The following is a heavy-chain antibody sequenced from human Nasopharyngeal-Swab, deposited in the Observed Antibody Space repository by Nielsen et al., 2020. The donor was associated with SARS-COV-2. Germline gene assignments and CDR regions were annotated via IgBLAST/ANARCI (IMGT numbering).Heavy chain of an antibody. J-gene: IGHJ4*02. Sequence: GESLKISCAASGFTIRGYWMSWVRQAPGKGLEWVANIRQDEGSKYYVDPVKGRFTISRDNAKNSLYLQMNSLTAEDTAVYYCARERGGGYGDYWGQGTLVTVSS. CDR3: ARERGGGYGDY. CDR2: IRQDEGSK. CDR1: GFTIRGYW. V-gene: IGHV3-7*01. D-gene: IGHD5-12*01.